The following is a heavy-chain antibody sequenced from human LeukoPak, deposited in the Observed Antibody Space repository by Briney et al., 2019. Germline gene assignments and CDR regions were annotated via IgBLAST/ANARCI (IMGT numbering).Heavy chain of an antibody. CDR2: IYYSGST. J-gene: IGHJ4*02. V-gene: IGHV4-39*01. D-gene: IGHD5-12*01. Sequence: SETLSLTCTVSGGSISSSSYYWGWIRQPPGKGLEWIGSIYYSGSTYYNPSLKSRVTISVDTSKNQFSLKLSSVTAADTAVYYCARGATPRCDYWGQGTLVTVSS. CDR1: GGSISSSSYY. CDR3: ARGATPRCDY.